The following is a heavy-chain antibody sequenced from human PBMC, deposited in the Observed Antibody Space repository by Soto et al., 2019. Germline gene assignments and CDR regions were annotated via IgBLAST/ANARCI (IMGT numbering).Heavy chain of an antibody. V-gene: IGHV3-15*01. CDR2: IKSKTDGGTT. Sequence: GGSLRLSCAASGFTFSNAWMSWVRQAPGKGLEWVGRIKSKTDGGTTDYAAPVKGRFTISRDDSKNTLYLQMNSLKTEDTAVYYCTTDGDLNWNDAELYYYYYMDVWGKGTTVTVSS. D-gene: IGHD1-20*01. J-gene: IGHJ6*03. CDR1: GFTFSNAW. CDR3: TTDGDLNWNDAELYYYYYMDV.